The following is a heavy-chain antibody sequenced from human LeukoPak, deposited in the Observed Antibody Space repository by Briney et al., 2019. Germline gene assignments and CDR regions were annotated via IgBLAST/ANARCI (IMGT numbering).Heavy chain of an antibody. CDR3: ARPGAVRGIIKNDAFDI. J-gene: IGHJ3*02. Sequence: GESLKISCNGSGYSFTCYWIGWVRQMSGKGVEWMGIIYPGDYDTRYSTFFQGQVTISADKSISTAYLQMSSLKASDTAMYYCARPGAVRGIIKNDAFDIWGQGTMVTVSS. CDR2: IYPGDYDT. D-gene: IGHD3-10*01. V-gene: IGHV5-51*01. CDR1: GYSFTCYW.